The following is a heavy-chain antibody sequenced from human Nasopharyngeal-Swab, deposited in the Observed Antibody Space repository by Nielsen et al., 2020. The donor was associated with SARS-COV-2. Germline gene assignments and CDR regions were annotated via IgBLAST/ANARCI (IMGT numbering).Heavy chain of an antibody. V-gene: IGHV1-46*01. J-gene: IGHJ5*02. CDR1: GGTFSRHS. Sequence: ASVKVSCKASGGTFSRHSISWVRQAPGQGLEWMGIINPGGGSARYSQNFQGRVTMTRDTSTNTVYMELYSLTSEDTAVYYCARGGDPREVVAATDCFDPWGQGTLVTVSS. CDR2: INPGGGSA. D-gene: IGHD2-15*01. CDR3: ARGGDPREVVAATDCFDP.